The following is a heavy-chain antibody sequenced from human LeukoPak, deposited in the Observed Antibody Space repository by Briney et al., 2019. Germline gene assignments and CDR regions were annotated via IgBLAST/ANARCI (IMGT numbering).Heavy chain of an antibody. CDR1: GGSISSGGYY. Sequence: PSETLSLTCTVSGGSISSGGYYWSWIRQHPGEGLEWIGYIYYSGSTYYNPSLKSRVTISVDTSKNQFSLKLSSVTAADTAVYYCARGDYGDYVFDYWGQGTLVTVSS. D-gene: IGHD4-17*01. J-gene: IGHJ4*02. V-gene: IGHV4-31*03. CDR3: ARGDYGDYVFDY. CDR2: IYYSGST.